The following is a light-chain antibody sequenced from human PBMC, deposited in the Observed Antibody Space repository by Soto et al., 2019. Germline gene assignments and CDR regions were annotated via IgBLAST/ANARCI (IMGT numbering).Light chain of an antibody. CDR2: EVS. V-gene: IGLV2-14*01. CDR1: SSDVGGYNY. J-gene: IGLJ2*01. CDR3: SSYTSSSTLVV. Sequence: QSALTQPASVSGSPGQSITISCTGTSSDVGGYNYVSWYQQHPGKAPKLMIYEVSNRPSGVSNRFSGSKSGNTASLTISGLQAEDEDDYYCSSYTSSSTLVVVGGGTKVTVL.